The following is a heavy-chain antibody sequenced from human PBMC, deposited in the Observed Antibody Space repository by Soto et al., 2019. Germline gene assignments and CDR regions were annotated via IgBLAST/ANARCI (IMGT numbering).Heavy chain of an antibody. J-gene: IGHJ4*02. CDR3: AAAGGCSSTSCSNFDY. V-gene: IGHV1-58*02. D-gene: IGHD2-2*01. Sequence: QMQLVQSGPEVKKPGTSVKVSCKASGFTFTSSAMQWVRQARGQRLEWIGWIVVGSGNTNYAQKFQERVTITRDMSTSTAYMELSSLRSEDTAVYYCAAAGGCSSTSCSNFDYWGQGTLVTVSS. CDR2: IVVGSGNT. CDR1: GFTFTSSA.